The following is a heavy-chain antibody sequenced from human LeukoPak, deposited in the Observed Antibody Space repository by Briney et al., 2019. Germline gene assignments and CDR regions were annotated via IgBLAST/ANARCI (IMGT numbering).Heavy chain of an antibody. CDR2: ISAYNGNT. CDR1: GYTFTSYG. J-gene: IGHJ6*02. CDR3: ARAIAVAGNYYYYYYGMDV. D-gene: IGHD6-19*01. Sequence: ASVKVSCKASGYTFTSYGISWVRQAPGQGLEWMGWISAYNGNTNYAQKLQGRVTMTTDTSTSTAYMELRSLGSDDTAVYYCARAIAVAGNYYYYYYGMDVWGQGTTVTVSS. V-gene: IGHV1-18*01.